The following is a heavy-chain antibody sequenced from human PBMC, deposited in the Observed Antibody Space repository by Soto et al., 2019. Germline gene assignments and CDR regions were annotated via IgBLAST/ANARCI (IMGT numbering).Heavy chain of an antibody. CDR3: ARLGYCGGDCYSHYFDY. CDR1: GYTFTSYG. V-gene: IGHV1-18*04. D-gene: IGHD2-21*02. Sequence: RASVKVSCKASGYTFTSYGISWVRQAPGQGLEWMGWISAYNGNTNYAQKLQGRVTMTTDTSTSTAYMELRSLRSDDTAVYYCARLGYCGGDCYSHYFDYWGQGTLVTVSS. J-gene: IGHJ4*02. CDR2: ISAYNGNT.